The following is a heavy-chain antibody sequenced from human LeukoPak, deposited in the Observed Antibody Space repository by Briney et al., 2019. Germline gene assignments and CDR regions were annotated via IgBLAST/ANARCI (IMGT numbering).Heavy chain of an antibody. V-gene: IGHV3-11*04. D-gene: IGHD3-10*01. CDR3: AREEYYSKYDY. CDR2: ISSSGSAI. Sequence: GGSLRLSCAASGFTFSNYYMSWIRQAPRKGLEWVSYISSSGSAIYHAASVKGRFTNSRDNAKNSLYLQMNSLRAEDTAVYFCAREEYYSKYDYWGQGTLVTVSS. J-gene: IGHJ4*02. CDR1: GFTFSNYY.